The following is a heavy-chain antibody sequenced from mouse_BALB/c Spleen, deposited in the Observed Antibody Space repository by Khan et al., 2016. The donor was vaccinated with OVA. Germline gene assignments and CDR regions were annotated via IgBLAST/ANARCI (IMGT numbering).Heavy chain of an antibody. Sequence: DVKLQESGPELVKPGASVKISCKTSGYTFPEYTVHWVKQSLGKSLDWIGVINPKNGGTAYNQKFKGKATLTVDKSSSTAYMEFRSLTSEDSAVYYCARDAGRYWGQGTSVTVAS. CDR1: GYTFPEYT. CDR2: INPKNGGT. V-gene: IGHV1-18*01. D-gene: IGHD3-3*01. J-gene: IGHJ4*01. CDR3: ARDAGRY.